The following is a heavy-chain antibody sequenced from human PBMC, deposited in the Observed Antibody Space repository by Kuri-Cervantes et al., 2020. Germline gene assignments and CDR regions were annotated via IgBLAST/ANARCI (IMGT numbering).Heavy chain of an antibody. CDR3: ARDNSFQDIMWWFDP. CDR2: LDPEDAET. Sequence: ASVKVSCKVSGYTLTEVCMHWVRQAPGKGLEWMGGLDPEDAETIFAQKFRGRVTLTEDTSTDTAYMELSSLASEDTAVYYCARDNSFQDIMWWFDPWGQGTLVTVSS. CDR1: GYTLTEVC. V-gene: IGHV1-24*01. J-gene: IGHJ5*02. D-gene: IGHD2-21*01.